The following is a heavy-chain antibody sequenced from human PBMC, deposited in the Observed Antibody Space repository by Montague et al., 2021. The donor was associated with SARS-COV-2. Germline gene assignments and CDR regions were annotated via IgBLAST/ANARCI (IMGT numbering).Heavy chain of an antibody. D-gene: IGHD3-3*01. CDR2: IDWDDDK. CDR3: ARSFSIFGVVIIPAYFDC. CDR1: GFSLSTSGMC. Sequence: PALVKPTQTLTLTCTFSGFSLSTSGMCVSWIRQPPGKALEWLALIDWDDDKYYSTSLKTRLTISKDTSKNQVVLTMTNMDPVDTATYYCARSFSIFGVVIIPAYFDCWGQGTLVTVSS. J-gene: IGHJ4*02. V-gene: IGHV2-70*01.